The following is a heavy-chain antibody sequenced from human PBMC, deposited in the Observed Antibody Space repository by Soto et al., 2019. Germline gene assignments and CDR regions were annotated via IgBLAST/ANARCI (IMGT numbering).Heavy chain of an antibody. J-gene: IGHJ5*02. CDR1: GFTFSSYG. V-gene: IGHV3-30*03. Sequence: PGGSLRLSCAVSGFTFSSYGMHWVRQAPGKGLEWVAVISYDESNKYYADSVKGRFTISRDNSKNTLYLQMNSLRAEDTAVYYCARVGYSSNWPVHFNWFXPWGQGTLVTVSS. D-gene: IGHD6-13*01. CDR2: ISYDESNK. CDR3: ARVGYSSNWPVHFNWFXP.